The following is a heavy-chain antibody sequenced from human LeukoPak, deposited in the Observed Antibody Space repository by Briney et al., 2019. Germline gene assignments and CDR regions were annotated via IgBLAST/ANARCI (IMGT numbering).Heavy chain of an antibody. CDR2: LGDTGGNT. CDR3: ARDGTTTLYYMDV. V-gene: IGHV3-23*01. CDR1: GFTFSSYA. J-gene: IGHJ6*03. D-gene: IGHD1-26*01. Sequence: GGSLRLSCAASGFTFSSYAMSWVRQAPGKGLEWVSTLGDTGGNTFYADSVKGRFTISRDNSKSALYLQMSSLRAEDTAVYYWARDGTTTLYYMDVWGKGTTVTVSS.